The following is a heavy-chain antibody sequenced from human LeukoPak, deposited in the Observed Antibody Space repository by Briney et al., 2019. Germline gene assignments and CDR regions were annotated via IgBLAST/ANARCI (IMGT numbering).Heavy chain of an antibody. CDR3: ARRVVAAAGTASFDI. Sequence: PSETLSLTCTVSGGSIRSSSYYWGWIRQPPGKGREWIGEINHSGSTNYNPSLKSRVTISVDTSKNQFSLKLSSVTAADTAVYYCARRVVAAAGTASFDIWGQGTMVTVSS. V-gene: IGHV4-39*07. J-gene: IGHJ3*02. CDR1: GGSIRSSSYY. CDR2: INHSGST. D-gene: IGHD6-13*01.